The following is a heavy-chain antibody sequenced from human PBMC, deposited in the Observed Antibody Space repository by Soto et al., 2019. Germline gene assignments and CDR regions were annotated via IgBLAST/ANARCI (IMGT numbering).Heavy chain of an antibody. V-gene: IGHV4-4*02. CDR3: ARLVYDTRLNYMYFDF. CDR1: GVSISSGNW. CDR2: IFHDGTA. J-gene: IGHJ4*02. Sequence: NPSETLSLTCAVSGVSISSGNWWTWVRQSPQRGLEYIGEIFHDGTANYYPSFERRVAISVDTSTNQFSLKLTSVTAADTAIYFCARLVYDTRLNYMYFDFWGQGTLVTVSS. D-gene: IGHD3-10*01.